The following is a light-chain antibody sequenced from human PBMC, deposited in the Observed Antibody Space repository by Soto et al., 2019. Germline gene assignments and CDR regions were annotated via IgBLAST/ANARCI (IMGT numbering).Light chain of an antibody. CDR2: AAS. CDR3: HQYHSPPQT. J-gene: IGKJ2*01. Sequence: EIVLMQSPGTLSLSPGERATLSCRASQTMTRAYVAWYQQKPGQAPRLLIYAASYRPTGISDKFSGSGSGTDFSLTISRLEPEDSAVYYCHQYHSPPQTFGQGTKVEIK. CDR1: QTMTRAY. V-gene: IGKV3-20*01.